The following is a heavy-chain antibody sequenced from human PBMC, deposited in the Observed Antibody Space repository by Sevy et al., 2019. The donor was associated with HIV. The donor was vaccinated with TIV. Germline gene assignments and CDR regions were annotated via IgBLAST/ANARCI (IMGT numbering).Heavy chain of an antibody. Sequence: SETLSLTCAVYGGSFSGYYWSWIRQPPGKGLEWIGEINHSGSTNYNPSLKSRVTISVDTSRNQFSLKLSSVTAADTAVYYCAGGYCSGGSCYTTRNYYGMDVWGQRTTVTVSS. CDR3: AGGYCSGGSCYTTRNYYGMDV. D-gene: IGHD2-15*01. CDR2: INHSGST. J-gene: IGHJ6*02. V-gene: IGHV4-34*01. CDR1: GGSFSGYY.